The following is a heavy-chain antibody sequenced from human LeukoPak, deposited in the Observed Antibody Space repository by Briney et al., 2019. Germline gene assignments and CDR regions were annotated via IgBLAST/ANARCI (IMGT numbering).Heavy chain of an antibody. J-gene: IGHJ4*02. CDR1: GGSISSGGYY. CDR2: IYYSGST. Sequence: SETLSLTCTVSGGSISSGGYYWSWIRQHPGKGLEWIGYIYYSGSTYYNPSLKSRVTISVDTSKNQFSLKLSSVTAADTAVCYCARGAVVPAAIPFDYWGQGTLVTVSS. V-gene: IGHV4-31*03. CDR3: ARGAVVPAAIPFDY. D-gene: IGHD2-2*02.